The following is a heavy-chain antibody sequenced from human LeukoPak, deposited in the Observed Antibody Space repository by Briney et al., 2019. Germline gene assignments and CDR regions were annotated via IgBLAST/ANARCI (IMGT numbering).Heavy chain of an antibody. CDR2: INYSGST. D-gene: IGHD3-3*01. CDR3: ARFGGPHAFDI. V-gene: IGHV4-59*01. CDR1: GGSISSYY. J-gene: IGHJ3*02. Sequence: SETLSLTCTVSGGSISSYYWSWIRQPPGKGLEWIAYINYSGSTNYNPSLKSRVTISVDTSKNHFSLTLSSVTAADTAVYYCARFGGPHAFDIWGQGTMVTVSS.